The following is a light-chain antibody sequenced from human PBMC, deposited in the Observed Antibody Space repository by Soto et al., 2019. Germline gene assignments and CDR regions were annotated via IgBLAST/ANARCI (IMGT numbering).Light chain of an antibody. V-gene: IGKV3-11*01. J-gene: IGKJ1*01. CDR1: QSVSSSY. CDR3: QQRSNWPPWT. Sequence: PGERVTLSFRASQSVSSSYLTWYQQKPGQAPRLLIYDASNRATGTPARFSGSGSGTDFTLTISSLEPEDFAVYYCQQRSNWPPWTFGQGTKVDIK. CDR2: DAS.